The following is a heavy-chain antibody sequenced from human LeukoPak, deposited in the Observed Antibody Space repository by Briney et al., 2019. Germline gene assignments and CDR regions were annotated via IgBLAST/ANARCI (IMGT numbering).Heavy chain of an antibody. J-gene: IGHJ4*02. CDR2: TSYDGSNK. V-gene: IGHV3-30*04. CDR3: ARDLVAYSSSWEIDY. D-gene: IGHD6-13*01. CDR1: GFTFSSYA. Sequence: GGSLRLSCAASGFTFSSYAMHWVRQAPGKGLEWVAVTSYDGSNKYYADPVKGRFTISRDNSKNTLYLQMNSLRAEDTAVYYCARDLVAYSSSWEIDYWGQGTLVTVSS.